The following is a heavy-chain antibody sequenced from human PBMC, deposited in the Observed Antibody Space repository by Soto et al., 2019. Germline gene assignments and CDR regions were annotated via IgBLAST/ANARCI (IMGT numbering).Heavy chain of an antibody. V-gene: IGHV2-70*11. D-gene: IGHD6-6*01. CDR1: GFSLSTSGMC. J-gene: IGHJ4*02. CDR2: IDWDDDK. CDR3: ARNLYSSSSSPFHS. Sequence: SGPTLVNPTQTLTLTCTFSGFSLSTSGMCVSWIRQPPGKAVEWLARIDWDDDKYYSTSLKTRLTIAKDTSKNQVVRTMTNMEPLHTATYYCARNLYSSSSSPFHSCGQGTLVTVSS.